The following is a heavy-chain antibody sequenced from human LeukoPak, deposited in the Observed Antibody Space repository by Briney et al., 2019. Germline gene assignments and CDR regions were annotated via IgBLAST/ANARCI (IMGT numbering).Heavy chain of an antibody. J-gene: IGHJ6*02. CDR2: MWYDGRNK. V-gene: IGHV3-33*01. CDR1: GFTLSSFG. D-gene: IGHD3-16*01. Sequence: GGSLRLSCAAPGFTLSSFGMVWVRQAPGKGLEWVTLMWYDGRNKYYADSVKGRFTISRDNSKNTVYLQMNSLRGEDTAVYYCARAPLGDYYYYYGMDVWGQGTTVTVSS. CDR3: ARAPLGDYYYYYGMDV.